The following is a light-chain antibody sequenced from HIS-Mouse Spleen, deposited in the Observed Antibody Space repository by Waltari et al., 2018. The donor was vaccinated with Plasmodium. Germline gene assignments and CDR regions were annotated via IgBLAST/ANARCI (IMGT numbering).Light chain of an antibody. CDR1: QGISSY. CDR2: AAS. J-gene: IGKJ4*01. V-gene: IGKV1-8*01. CDR3: QQYYSYLLT. Sequence: AIRMTQSPSSFSASTGDRVTITCRASQGISSYLALYQQKPGKDPKLLIYAASTLQSGVPSRFSGSGSGTDFTLTISCLQSEDFATYYCQQYYSYLLTFGGGTKVEIK.